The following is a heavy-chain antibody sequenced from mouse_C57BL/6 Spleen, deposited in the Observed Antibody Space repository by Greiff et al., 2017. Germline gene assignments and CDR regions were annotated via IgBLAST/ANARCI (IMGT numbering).Heavy chain of an antibody. D-gene: IGHD1-1*01. CDR3: ARYGGAMDY. J-gene: IGHJ4*01. Sequence: QVQLQQSGAELVMPGASVKLSCKASGYSFTSYWMHWVKQRPGQGLEWIGEIDPSDSYTNYNQKFKGKSTLTVDKSSSTAYMQLSSLTSEDSAVYYGARYGGAMDYWGQGTSVTVSS. CDR1: GYSFTSYW. V-gene: IGHV1-69*01. CDR2: IDPSDSYT.